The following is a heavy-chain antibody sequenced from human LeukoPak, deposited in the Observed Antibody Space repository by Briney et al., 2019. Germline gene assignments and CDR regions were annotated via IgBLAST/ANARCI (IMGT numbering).Heavy chain of an antibody. CDR1: GLTFSTYW. D-gene: IGHD6-25*01. CDR2: IDPDGNT. J-gene: IGHJ4*02. CDR3: VRAVRAASNY. V-gene: IGHV3-74*01. Sequence: GGSLRLSCSASGLTFSTYWMHWVRQAPGKGLVWVSRIDPDGNTVYADSVRGRFTVSRDNAKNSLYLQMDSLRAEDTALYYCVRAVRAASNYWGQGTLVTVSS.